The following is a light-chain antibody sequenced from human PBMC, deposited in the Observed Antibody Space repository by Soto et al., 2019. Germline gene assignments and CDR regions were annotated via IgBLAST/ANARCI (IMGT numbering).Light chain of an antibody. CDR2: RAS. J-gene: IGKJ1*01. CDR3: QQYHNLWT. Sequence: EIVMTQSQATLSLSPGERATLSCTASHYVYSNVAWFQQRPGQAPRLLIYRASTRATGTPARFSGSGSGTEFTLTIASLKSEDFALYDCQQYHNLWTFRQGTKVDI. CDR1: HYVYSN. V-gene: IGKV3-15*01.